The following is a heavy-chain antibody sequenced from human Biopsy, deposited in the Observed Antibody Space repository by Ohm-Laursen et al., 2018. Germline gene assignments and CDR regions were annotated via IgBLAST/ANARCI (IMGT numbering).Heavy chain of an antibody. J-gene: IGHJ6*02. Sequence: SETLSLTCTVSGGSIGSFFWSWIRQPPGKGLEWIGYIYYSGSTNYNPSLRSRVTISVDTSKNQFSLELSSVTAADTAIYYCTRATNSTGWPYYYFYGMDIWGQGTTVTVSS. V-gene: IGHV4-59*01. CDR3: TRATNSTGWPYYYFYGMDI. CDR2: IYYSGST. CDR1: GGSIGSFF. D-gene: IGHD2/OR15-2a*01.